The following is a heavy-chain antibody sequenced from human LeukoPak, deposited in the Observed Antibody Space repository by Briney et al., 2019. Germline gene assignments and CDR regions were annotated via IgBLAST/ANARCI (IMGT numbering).Heavy chain of an antibody. CDR2: ISAYNGNT. CDR3: ASGEYYDFWSGYYTGHYGMDV. CDR1: GYTFTSYG. D-gene: IGHD3-3*01. J-gene: IGHJ6*02. Sequence: ASVKVSCKASGYTFTSYGISWVRQAPGQGLEWMGWISAYNGNTNYAQKLQGRVTMTTDTSTSTAYMELRSLRSDDTAVYYCASGEYYDFWSGYYTGHYGMDVWGQGTTVTVSS. V-gene: IGHV1-18*01.